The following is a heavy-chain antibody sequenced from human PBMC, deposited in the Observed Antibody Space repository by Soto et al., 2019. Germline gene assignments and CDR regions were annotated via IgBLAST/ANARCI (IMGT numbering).Heavy chain of an antibody. CDR1: GGSISSGGYY. J-gene: IGHJ5*02. Sequence: QVQLQESGPGLVKPSQTLSLTCTVSGGSISSGGYYWSWIRQHPGKGLEWIGYIYYSGSTYYNPSLTMRVTISVDTSKNQFSLKLSSVTAADTAVYYCARDRDRSQDGWFDPWGQGTLVTVSS. CDR3: ARDRDRSQDGWFDP. D-gene: IGHD1-26*01. CDR2: IYYSGST. V-gene: IGHV4-31*03.